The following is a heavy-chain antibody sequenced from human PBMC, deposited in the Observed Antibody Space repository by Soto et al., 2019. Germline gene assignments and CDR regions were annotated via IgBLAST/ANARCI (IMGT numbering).Heavy chain of an antibody. V-gene: IGHV1-69*04. D-gene: IGHD2-15*01. CDR2: INPIIGIT. Sequence: SVKVSCKASGYTFTGYYMHWVRQAPGQGLEWMGRINPIIGITNYAQKFQGRVTITADKSTSTAYMELSSLRSEDTAVYYCARDLPLGYCSGGSCYSPYYMDVWGKGTTVTVS. J-gene: IGHJ6*03. CDR1: GYTFTGYY. CDR3: ARDLPLGYCSGGSCYSPYYMDV.